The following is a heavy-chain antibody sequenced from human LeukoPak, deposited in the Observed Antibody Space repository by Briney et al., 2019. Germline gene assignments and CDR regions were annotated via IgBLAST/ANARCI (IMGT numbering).Heavy chain of an antibody. Sequence: ASVKVSCKASGYTFINYYIHWVRQAPGQGLEWMGWISPDSGGTNYAQKFQGRVTMTRDTSISAAYMELSRLRSDDTAIYYCARDFLSDSSDYYYVWFDPWGQGTLVTVSS. D-gene: IGHD3-22*01. CDR2: ISPDSGGT. J-gene: IGHJ5*02. V-gene: IGHV1-2*02. CDR1: GYTFINYY. CDR3: ARDFLSDSSDYYYVWFDP.